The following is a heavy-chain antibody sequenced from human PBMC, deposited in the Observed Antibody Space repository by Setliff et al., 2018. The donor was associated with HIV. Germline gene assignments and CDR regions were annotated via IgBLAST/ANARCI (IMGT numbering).Heavy chain of an antibody. CDR1: GFSISSRYY. V-gene: IGHV4-38-2*01. CDR2: INHSGST. D-gene: IGHD3-3*01. CDR3: ARSIVPVASGYYYFEY. Sequence: SETLSLTCDVSGFSISSRYYWGWIRQSPGKGLEWIGEINHSGSTNYNPSLKSRVTISVDTSKNQFSLKLSSVTAADTAVYYCARSIVPVASGYYYFEYWGQGTLVTVSS. J-gene: IGHJ4*02.